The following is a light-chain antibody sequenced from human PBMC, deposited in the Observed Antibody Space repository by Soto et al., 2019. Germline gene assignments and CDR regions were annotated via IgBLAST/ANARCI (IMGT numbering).Light chain of an antibody. J-gene: IGKJ4*01. CDR2: GAS. V-gene: IGKV3-20*01. CDR3: QQYGSSSA. Sequence: EIVLTQSPGTLSLSPGERATLSCRASQSVSSSYLAWYQQKPGQAPRLLIYGASSRATGIPDRFSGSGSGTDFTITISRLEHEDFAVYYCQQYGSSSAFGGGTKVEIK. CDR1: QSVSSSY.